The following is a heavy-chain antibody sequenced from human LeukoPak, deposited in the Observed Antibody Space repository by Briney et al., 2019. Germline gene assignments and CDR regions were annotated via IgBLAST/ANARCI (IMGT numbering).Heavy chain of an antibody. D-gene: IGHD3-3*01. V-gene: IGHV3-74*01. Sequence: GGSLRLSCAASGFTFSSYWMHWVRQAPGKGLVWVSRINSDGSSTSYADSVKGRFTISRDNAKNTLYLQMNSLRAEDTAVYYCAQSTLYYDFWSGYSNFDYWCQGTLVTVSS. CDR2: INSDGSST. J-gene: IGHJ4*02. CDR1: GFTFSSYW. CDR3: AQSTLYYDFWSGYSNFDY.